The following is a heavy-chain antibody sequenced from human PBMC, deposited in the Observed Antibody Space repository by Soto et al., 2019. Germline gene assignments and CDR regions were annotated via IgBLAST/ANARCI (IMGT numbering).Heavy chain of an antibody. CDR1: GFTFSSYG. Sequence: PGGSLRLSCAASGFTFSSYGMHWVRQAPGKGLEWVAVISYDGSNKYYADSVKGRFTISRDNSKNTLYLQMNSLRAEDTAVYYCAKGGPSFYSSGWPRDYWGQGTLVTVS. CDR2: ISYDGSNK. V-gene: IGHV3-30*18. J-gene: IGHJ4*02. CDR3: AKGGPSFYSSGWPRDY. D-gene: IGHD6-19*01.